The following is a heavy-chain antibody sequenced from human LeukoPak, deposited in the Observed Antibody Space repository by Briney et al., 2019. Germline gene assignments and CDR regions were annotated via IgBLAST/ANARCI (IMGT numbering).Heavy chain of an antibody. CDR1: GFMLSNYE. J-gene: IGHJ5*02. D-gene: IGHD3-10*01. V-gene: IGHV3-48*03. CDR2: SGRSGNTI. Sequence: PGGSLRLSCAAFGFMLSNYEMSWVRQAPGKGLQWVSYSGRSGNTIYYAASGKGRFTISRDNAKNSLYLQMNSLRDDDTAIYYCARGVGNNWFDPWGQGTLVTVSS. CDR3: ARGVGNNWFDP.